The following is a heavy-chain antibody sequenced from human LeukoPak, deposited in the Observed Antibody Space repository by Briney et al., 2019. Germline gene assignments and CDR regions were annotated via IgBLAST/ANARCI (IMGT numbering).Heavy chain of an antibody. CDR2: IKQDGSEK. Sequence: GGSLRLSCAVCGFTFSSYWMSWVRQAPGKGLEWVANIKQDGSEKGFVDSVKGRFTISRDNAKSSLYLQMDNLRAEDTAVYYCARFYASFSGSGSYYMDYWGQGTLVTVSS. CDR3: ARFYASFSGSGSYYMDY. D-gene: IGHD3-10*01. CDR1: GFTFSSYW. V-gene: IGHV3-7*02. J-gene: IGHJ4*02.